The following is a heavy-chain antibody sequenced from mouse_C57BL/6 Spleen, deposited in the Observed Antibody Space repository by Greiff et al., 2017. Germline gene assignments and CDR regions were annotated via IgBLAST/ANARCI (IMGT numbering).Heavy chain of an antibody. D-gene: IGHD2-3*01. CDR1: GYTFTDYY. CDR2: IYPGSGNT. Sequence: QVQLQQSGAELVRPGASVKLSCKASGYTFTDYYINWVKQRPGQALEWIARIYPGSGNTYYNEKFKGKATLTAEKSSSTAYMQLSSLTSEDSAVYFCARDDEGFAYWGQGTLVTVSA. V-gene: IGHV1-76*01. J-gene: IGHJ3*01. CDR3: ARDDEGFAY.